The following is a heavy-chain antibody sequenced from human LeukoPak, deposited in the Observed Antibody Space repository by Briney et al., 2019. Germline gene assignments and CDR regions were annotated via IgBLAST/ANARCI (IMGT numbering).Heavy chain of an antibody. V-gene: IGHV3-21*01. CDR3: AKDYTQTYYYYMDV. Sequence: GGSLRLSCAASGFSFSTYNMNWVRQAPGKGLEWVSSITTSSTYIYYADSVKGRFTISRDNAKNSLYLQMNSLRAEDTAVYYCAKDYTQTYYYYMDVWGKGTTVTISS. CDR1: GFSFSTYN. J-gene: IGHJ6*03. CDR2: ITTSSTYI. D-gene: IGHD3-16*01.